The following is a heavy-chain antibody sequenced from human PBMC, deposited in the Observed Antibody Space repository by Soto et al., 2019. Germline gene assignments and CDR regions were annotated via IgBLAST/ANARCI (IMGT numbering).Heavy chain of an antibody. CDR3: ARYRHRSGWTYFDY. CDR2: MYDTGSA. J-gene: IGHJ4*02. V-gene: IGHV4-59*12. CDR1: GGSISSYY. D-gene: IGHD6-19*01. Sequence: PSETLSLTCSVSGGSISSYYWSWIRQPPGKGLEWIGYMYDTGSANYNPSLKSRVTMSIATSKNQLSLKLTSVTAADTAVYYCARYRHRSGWTYFDYWGQGSLVTVSS.